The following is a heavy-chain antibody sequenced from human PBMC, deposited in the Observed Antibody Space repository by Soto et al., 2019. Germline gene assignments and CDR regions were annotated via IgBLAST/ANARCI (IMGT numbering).Heavy chain of an antibody. J-gene: IGHJ3*02. CDR2: ISYSGST. D-gene: IGHD6-25*01. CDR1: SGSISRVGYY. Sequence: SETLSLTCTVSSGSISRVGYYWGWIRQPPGKGLEWIGTISYSGSTYYNPSLKSRVTISVDTSKNQFSLKLSSVTATDTAVYYCARSITAAAFDTWGQGTMVTVSS. CDR3: ARSITAAAFDT. V-gene: IGHV4-39*01.